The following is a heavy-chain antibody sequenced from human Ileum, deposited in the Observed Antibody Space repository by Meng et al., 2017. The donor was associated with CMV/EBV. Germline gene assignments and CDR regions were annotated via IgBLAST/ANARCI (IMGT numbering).Heavy chain of an antibody. V-gene: IGHV1-18*04. Sequence: QVQLVQSGAGVKKPGASVKVSCKASGYTYDNYGITWVRQAPGQGLEWMGWISVYNGNTKYAQKFRGRVTMTRDTSVTTAYMELSSLISDDTAVYYCARDLGSSGWYYNPDYWGQGTLVTVSS. D-gene: IGHD6-19*01. CDR3: ARDLGSSGWYYNPDY. CDR1: GYTYDNYG. CDR2: ISVYNGNT. J-gene: IGHJ4*02.